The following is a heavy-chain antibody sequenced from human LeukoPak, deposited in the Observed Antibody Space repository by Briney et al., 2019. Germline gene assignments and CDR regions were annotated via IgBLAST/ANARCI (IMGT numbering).Heavy chain of an antibody. V-gene: IGHV3-33*01. CDR3: ARECGGDCYYFDY. D-gene: IGHD2-21*02. Sequence: GGSLRLSCAASGFTFSSYGMHWVRQAPGKGLEWVAVIWYDGSNKYYADSVKGRFTISRDNSKDTLYLQMNSLRAEDTAVYYCARECGGDCYYFDYRGQGTLVTVSS. J-gene: IGHJ4*02. CDR2: IWYDGSNK. CDR1: GFTFSSYG.